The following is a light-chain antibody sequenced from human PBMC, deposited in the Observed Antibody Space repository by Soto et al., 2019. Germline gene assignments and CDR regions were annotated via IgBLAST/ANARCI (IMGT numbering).Light chain of an antibody. CDR2: GAS. CDR1: QSVSNN. Sequence: EVLLTQSPATLSVSPGERATLSCRASQSVSNNLAWYQQKPGQAPRLLMYGASARATGVPARFSGGGSGTEFTLTISSLEPEDFAVYYCQQRSNWPGTFGQGTKLEIK. V-gene: IGKV3-11*01. J-gene: IGKJ2*01. CDR3: QQRSNWPGT.